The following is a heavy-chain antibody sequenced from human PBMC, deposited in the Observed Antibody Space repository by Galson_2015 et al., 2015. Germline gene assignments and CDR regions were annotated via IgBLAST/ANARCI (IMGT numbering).Heavy chain of an antibody. CDR1: GYTFTSYY. V-gene: IGHV1-46*01. J-gene: IGHJ5*02. CDR2: INPSGGST. CDR3: ARDPIRGRVRGWFDP. Sequence: SVKVSCKASGYTFTSYYMHWVRQAPGQGLEWMGIINPSGGSTSYAQKFQGRVTMTRDTSTSTVYMELSSLRSEDTAVYYCARDPIRGRVRGWFDPWGQGTLVTVSS. D-gene: IGHD3-10*01.